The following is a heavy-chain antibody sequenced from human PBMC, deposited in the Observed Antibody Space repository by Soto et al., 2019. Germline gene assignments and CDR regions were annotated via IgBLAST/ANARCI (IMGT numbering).Heavy chain of an antibody. V-gene: IGHV1-18*01. Sequence: QVQLVQSGAEVKKPGASVKVSCKASGYTFTSYGISWVRQAPGQGLEWMGWISAYNGNTNYAQKLQGRVTMTTDTXXAXAXXELRALRCDDTAVYYGAREVGANRSGFYAPPRAVYGGQGTLVTVSS. D-gene: IGHD3-22*01. CDR2: ISAYNGNT. J-gene: IGHJ1*01. CDR1: GYTFTSYG. CDR3: AREVGANRSGFYAPPRAVY.